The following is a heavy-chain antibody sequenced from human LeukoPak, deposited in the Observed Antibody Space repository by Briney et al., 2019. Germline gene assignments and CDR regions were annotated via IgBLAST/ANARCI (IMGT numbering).Heavy chain of an antibody. Sequence: GGSLRLSCAASGFTFSSYTINWVRQAPGKELEWVSSISGSSYYIYYADSVKGRFTISRDNAKNSLYLQMNSLRAEDTAVYYCITIFGVVILSDYMDVWGKGTMVTVSS. V-gene: IGHV3-21*01. D-gene: IGHD3-3*01. CDR3: ITIFGVVILSDYMDV. CDR1: GFTFSSYT. J-gene: IGHJ6*03. CDR2: ISGSSYYI.